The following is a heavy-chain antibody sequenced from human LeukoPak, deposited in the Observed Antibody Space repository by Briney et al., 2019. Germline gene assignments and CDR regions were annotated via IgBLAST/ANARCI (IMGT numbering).Heavy chain of an antibody. Sequence: PGGSLRLSCTASGFTFGDYAMSWFRQAPGKGLEWVGFIRSKAYGGTTEYAASVKGRFTISRDDSKSIAYLQMNSLKTEDTAVYYCTRQMARGSYPQPKYSGYDEVFDYWGQGTLVTVSS. CDR3: TRQMARGSYPQPKYSGYDEVFDY. D-gene: IGHD5-12*01. V-gene: IGHV3-49*03. CDR1: GFTFGDYA. CDR2: IRSKAYGGTT. J-gene: IGHJ4*02.